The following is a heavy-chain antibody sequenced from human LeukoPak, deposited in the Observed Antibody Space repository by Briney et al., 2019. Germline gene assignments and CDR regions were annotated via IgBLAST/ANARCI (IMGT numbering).Heavy chain of an antibody. D-gene: IGHD3-22*01. Sequence: PGGSLRLSCAASGFTFSSYPMHWVRQAPGKGLEWVAVISYDGSNKYYADSVKGRFTISRDNSKNTLYLQMNSLRAEDTAVYYCARDSRYDSSGYHGYYFDYWGQGTLVTVSS. V-gene: IGHV3-30-3*01. J-gene: IGHJ4*02. CDR1: GFTFSSYP. CDR2: ISYDGSNK. CDR3: ARDSRYDSSGYHGYYFDY.